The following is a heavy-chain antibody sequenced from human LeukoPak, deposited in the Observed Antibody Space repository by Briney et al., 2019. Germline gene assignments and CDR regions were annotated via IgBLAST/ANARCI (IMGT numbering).Heavy chain of an antibody. CDR1: GFTFSSYG. V-gene: IGHV3-33*01. Sequence: GGSLRLSCAASGFTFSSYGMHWVRQAPGKGLEWVAVIWYDGSNKYYADSVKGRFTISRDNSKNTLYLQMNSLRAEDTAVYYCARDSVVVVAALDYWGQGTLVTVSS. CDR3: ARDSVVVVAALDY. CDR2: IWYDGSNK. D-gene: IGHD2-15*01. J-gene: IGHJ4*02.